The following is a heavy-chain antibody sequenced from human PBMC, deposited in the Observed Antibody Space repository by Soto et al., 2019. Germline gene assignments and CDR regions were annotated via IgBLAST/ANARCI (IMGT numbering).Heavy chain of an antibody. CDR3: AMIPVDKYMIYWLEP. CDR2: IYYSGST. D-gene: IGHD3-16*01. CDR1: VDSVTSCNYY. Sequence: SDTLSLTCTVSVDSVTSCNYYWSLIRQPPGKGLEWIGHIYYSGSTNYSPSLKRRVTISLDTSNNQFSLKVTSVTAADTAVYYCAMIPVDKYMIYWLEPWGKGTMVNVSS. J-gene: IGHJ5*01. V-gene: IGHV4-61*01.